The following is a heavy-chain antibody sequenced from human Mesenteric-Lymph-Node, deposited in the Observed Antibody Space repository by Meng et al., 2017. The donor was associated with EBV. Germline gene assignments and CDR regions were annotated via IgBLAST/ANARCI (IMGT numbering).Heavy chain of an antibody. D-gene: IGHD4-17*01. J-gene: IGHJ4*02. CDR1: GFTFSSYA. CDR2: ISHSGDST. Sequence: EGQLLESGGGLVQLGGSLRLSCAASGFTFSSYAMNWVRQAPGKGLEWVSAISHSGDSTYYADSVKGRFTISRDSSKNTLHLQMDSLRAEDTAIYYCAREGITVTPFDYWGQGALVTVSS. V-gene: IGHV3-23*01. CDR3: AREGITVTPFDY.